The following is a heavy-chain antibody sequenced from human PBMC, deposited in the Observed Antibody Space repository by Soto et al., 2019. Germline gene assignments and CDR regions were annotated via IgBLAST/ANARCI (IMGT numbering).Heavy chain of an antibody. CDR2: LNPTGGGT. CDR1: GYSFTGYY. J-gene: IGHJ4*02. Sequence: QVQLVQSGAEVKKPGASVKLSCKTSGYSFTGYYIHWVRQAPGQGLEWVGILNPTGGGTAYTQNFQGRVTMTSDTSTSTVYMELSRLRSEDTALYYCATASFDYWGQGTLVTVSS. V-gene: IGHV1-46*03. CDR3: ATASFDY.